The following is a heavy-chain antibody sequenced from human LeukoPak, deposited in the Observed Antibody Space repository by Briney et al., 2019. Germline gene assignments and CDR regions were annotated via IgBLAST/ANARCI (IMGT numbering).Heavy chain of an antibody. CDR1: GFTFSSYE. J-gene: IGHJ6*04. CDR3: AELGITMIGGV. V-gene: IGHV3-48*03. CDR2: ISSSGSTI. Sequence: GGSLRLSCAASGFTFSSYEMNWVRQAPGKGMECVSYISSSGSTIYYADSVKGRFTISRDNAKNSLYLQMNSLRAEDTAVYYCAELGITMIGGVWGKGTTVTISS. D-gene: IGHD3-10*02.